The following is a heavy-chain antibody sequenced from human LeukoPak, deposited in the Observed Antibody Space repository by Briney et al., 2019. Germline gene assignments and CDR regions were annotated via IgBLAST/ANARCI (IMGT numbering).Heavy chain of an antibody. CDR3: VAPYADYVSGYDY. CDR2: LYTGGTT. Sequence: PGGSLRLSCAASGFAFSSNYMSWVRQAPGKGLEWVAVLYTGGTTYYSDSVKRGCTISRDESKNKLFLQMNSLRAEDTAVYYCVAPYADYVSGYDYWGQGTLVTVSS. J-gene: IGHJ4*02. V-gene: IGHV3-53*01. D-gene: IGHD4-17*01. CDR1: GFAFSSNY.